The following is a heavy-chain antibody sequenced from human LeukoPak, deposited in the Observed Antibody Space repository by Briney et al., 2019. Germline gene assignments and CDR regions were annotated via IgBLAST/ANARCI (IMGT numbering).Heavy chain of an antibody. V-gene: IGHV1-46*01. Sequence: ASVKVSCKASGYTFTSYYMHWARQAPGQGLEWMGIINPSGGSTSYAQKFQGRVTMTRDTSTSTVYMELSSLRSEDTAVYYCARAPEEGGTLQGFEYFQHWGQGTLVTVSS. CDR3: ARAPEEGGTLQGFEYFQH. CDR2: INPSGGST. J-gene: IGHJ1*01. D-gene: IGHD1-1*01. CDR1: GYTFTSYY.